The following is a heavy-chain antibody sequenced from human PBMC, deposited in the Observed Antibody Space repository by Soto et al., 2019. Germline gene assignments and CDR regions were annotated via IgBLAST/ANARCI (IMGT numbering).Heavy chain of an antibody. CDR1: GFSLSTSGVG. V-gene: IGHV2-5*02. Sequence: QITLKESGPTLVKPTQTLTLTCTFSGFSLSTSGVGVGWIRQPPGKALEWLALIYCDDDKRYSPSLKSRLTITKDTSKNQVVLTMTTRYPVDTATYYCAHAVLCFGELSDAFDIWGQGTMVTVSS. CDR3: AHAVLCFGELSDAFDI. CDR2: IYCDDDK. D-gene: IGHD3-10*01. J-gene: IGHJ3*02.